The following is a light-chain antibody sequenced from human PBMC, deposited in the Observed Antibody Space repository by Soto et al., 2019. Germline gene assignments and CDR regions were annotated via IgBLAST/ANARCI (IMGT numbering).Light chain of an antibody. CDR3: SSYTSSSTVV. CDR1: SNDVGGYNY. CDR2: DVS. J-gene: IGLJ2*01. Sequence: QSALTQPASVSGSPGQSITISCTGTSNDVGGYNYVSWYQQHAGKAPKLMIYDVSNRPSGVSNRFSGSKSGNTASLTISGLQAEDEADYYCSSYTSSSTVVFGGGTKLTVL. V-gene: IGLV2-14*01.